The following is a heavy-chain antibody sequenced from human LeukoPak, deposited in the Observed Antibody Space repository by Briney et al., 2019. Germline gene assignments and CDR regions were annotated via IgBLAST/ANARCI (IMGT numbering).Heavy chain of an antibody. CDR2: ISDNGGRT. D-gene: IGHD3-22*01. CDR1: GITLSNYG. V-gene: IGHV3-23*01. CDR3: AKRGVVIRVILVGFHKEAYYFDS. J-gene: IGHJ4*02. Sequence: PGGSLRLSCAVSGITLSNYGMTWVRQAPGKELEWVAGISDNGGRTNYADSVKGRFTISRDNPKNTLYLQMNSLRAEDTAVYFCAKRGVVIRVILVGFHKEAYYFDSWGQGALVTVSS.